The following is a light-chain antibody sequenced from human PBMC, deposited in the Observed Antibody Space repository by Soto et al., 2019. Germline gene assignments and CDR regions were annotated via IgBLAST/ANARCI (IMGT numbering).Light chain of an antibody. Sequence: ETVLTQSPATLSLSPGERATLSCRTSQSVSSSYLAWYQQKPGQAPRLLIHGTSTRATGIPNGFSGSGSGTDFTLTISGLEAEDVAVYYCQQYGGSPTWTFGQGTKVEIK. CDR1: QSVSSSY. CDR3: QQYGGSPTWT. J-gene: IGKJ1*01. CDR2: GTS. V-gene: IGKV3-20*01.